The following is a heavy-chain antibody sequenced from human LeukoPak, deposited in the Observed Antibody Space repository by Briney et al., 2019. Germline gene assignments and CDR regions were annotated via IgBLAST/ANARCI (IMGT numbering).Heavy chain of an antibody. CDR3: ANHYYDSSTFGAFDI. CDR2: IKSKTDGGTT. D-gene: IGHD3-22*01. Sequence: PGGSLRLSCAASGFTFSNAWMSWVRQAPGKGLEWVGRIKSKTDGGTTDYAAPVKGRFTISRDDSKNTLYLQMNSLRAEDTAVYYCANHYYDSSTFGAFDIWGQGTMVTVSS. J-gene: IGHJ3*02. V-gene: IGHV3-15*01. CDR1: GFTFSNAW.